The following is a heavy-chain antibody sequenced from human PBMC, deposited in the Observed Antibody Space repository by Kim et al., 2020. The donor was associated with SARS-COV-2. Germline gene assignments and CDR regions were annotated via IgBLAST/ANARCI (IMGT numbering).Heavy chain of an antibody. Sequence: ASVKVSCKASGYTFTGYYMHWVRQAPGQGLEWMGRINPNSGGTNYAQKFQGRVTMTRDTSISTAYMELSRLRSDDTAVYYCARSKGYSSSWFYYYYGMDVWGQGATVTVSS. CDR2: INPNSGGT. CDR3: ARSKGYSSSWFYYYYGMDV. CDR1: GYTFTGYY. V-gene: IGHV1-2*06. D-gene: IGHD6-13*01. J-gene: IGHJ6*02.